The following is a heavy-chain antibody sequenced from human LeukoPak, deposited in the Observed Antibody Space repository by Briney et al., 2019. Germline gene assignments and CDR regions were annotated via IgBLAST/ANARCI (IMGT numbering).Heavy chain of an antibody. D-gene: IGHD6-19*01. CDR1: GYTFTSYG. CDR2: ISAYNGNT. CDR3: ANFETTMAGPYNWFDP. V-gene: IGHV1-18*01. Sequence: ASVKVSCKASGYTFTSYGISWVRQAPGQGLEWMGWISAYNGNTNYAQKLQGRVTMTTDTSTSTAYMELRSLRSDDTAVYYCANFETTMAGPYNWFDPWGQGTLVTVSS. J-gene: IGHJ5*02.